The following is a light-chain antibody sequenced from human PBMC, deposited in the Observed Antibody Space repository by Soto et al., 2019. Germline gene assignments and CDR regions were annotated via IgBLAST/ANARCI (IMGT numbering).Light chain of an antibody. CDR1: QSVSSSY. CDR3: HQYCSSPWT. J-gene: IGKJ1*01. V-gene: IGKV3-20*01. Sequence: EIVLTQSPGTLSLSPGERATLSCRASQSVSSSYLAWYQQKPGQAPRLLIYGASSRAPGIPDRFSGSGSGTAFTLTISRLEPQDLSVYYCHQYCSSPWTFGQGTQVEIQ. CDR2: GAS.